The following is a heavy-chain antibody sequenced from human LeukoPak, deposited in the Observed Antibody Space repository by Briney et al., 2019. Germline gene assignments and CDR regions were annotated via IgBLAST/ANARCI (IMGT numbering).Heavy chain of an antibody. CDR1: GGSISSGSYY. D-gene: IGHD3-3*01. CDR2: IYSSGGT. V-gene: IGHV4-61*02. CDR3: ARDLLGWSSPR. J-gene: IGHJ3*01. Sequence: PSQTLSLTCTVSGGSISSGSYYGSWIRQPAGKRLEWIGRIYSSGGTTYNPSLKSRVTISVDTSKNQFFLRLTSVTAADTAVYYCARDLLGWSSPRWGQGTMVTVSS.